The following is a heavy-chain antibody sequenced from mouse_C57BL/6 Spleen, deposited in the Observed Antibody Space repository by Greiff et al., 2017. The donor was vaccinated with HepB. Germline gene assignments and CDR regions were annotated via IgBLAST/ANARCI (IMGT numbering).Heavy chain of an antibody. CDR1: GFTFSSYA. D-gene: IGHD2-2*01. Sequence: EVKLVESGGGLVKPGGSLKLSCAASGFTFSSYAMSWVRQTPEKRLEWVATISDGGSYTYYPDNVKGRFTISRDNAKNNLYLQMSHLKSEDTAMYYCARDRSSMVAYAMDYWGQGTSVTVSS. V-gene: IGHV5-4*01. J-gene: IGHJ4*01. CDR3: ARDRSSMVAYAMDY. CDR2: ISDGGSYT.